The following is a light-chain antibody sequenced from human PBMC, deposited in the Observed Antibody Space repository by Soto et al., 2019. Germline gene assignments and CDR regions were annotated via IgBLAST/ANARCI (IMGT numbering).Light chain of an antibody. V-gene: IGKV3-15*01. Sequence: ETVMTQSPVTLSVSAGDAATLSCRASQRVSSHLAWYQQKPGQAPRLLIYAASTRATGIPVRFSGSGSETEFTLTIRSLQSEDSALYYCQQYGGSPITFGQGTRLEIK. CDR2: AAS. CDR1: QRVSSH. J-gene: IGKJ5*01. CDR3: QQYGGSPIT.